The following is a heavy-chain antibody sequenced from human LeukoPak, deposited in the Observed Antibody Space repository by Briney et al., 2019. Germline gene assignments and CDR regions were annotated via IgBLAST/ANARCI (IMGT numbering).Heavy chain of an antibody. Sequence: SETLSLTCTVSGGSISSRRHYGGWIRQPPGKGLEWIGSIFYSGSTYYNPSLRGRVTISVDTSTNHFSLKLNSVTAADTAAYYCARLDNSGYYTLDVWGQGTTVTVSS. D-gene: IGHD3-22*01. CDR2: IFYSGST. V-gene: IGHV4-39*02. CDR3: ARLDNSGYYTLDV. J-gene: IGHJ6*02. CDR1: GGSISSRRHY.